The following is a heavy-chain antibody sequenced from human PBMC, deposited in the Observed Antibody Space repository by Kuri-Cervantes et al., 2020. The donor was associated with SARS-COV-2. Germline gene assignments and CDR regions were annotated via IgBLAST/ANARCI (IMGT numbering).Heavy chain of an antibody. Sequence: GSLRLSCTVSGGSISSSSYYWGWIRQPPGKGLEWIGSIYYSGSTYYNPSLKSRVTISVDTSKNQFSLKLSSVTAADTAVYYCARLGVVPAAIQIDYWGQGNLVTVSS. V-gene: IGHV4-39*01. CDR2: IYYSGST. D-gene: IGHD2-2*02. CDR3: ARLGVVPAAIQIDY. CDR1: GGSISSSSYY. J-gene: IGHJ4*02.